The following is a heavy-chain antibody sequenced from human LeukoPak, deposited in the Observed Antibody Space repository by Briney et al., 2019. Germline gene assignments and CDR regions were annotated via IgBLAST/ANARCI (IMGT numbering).Heavy chain of an antibody. J-gene: IGHJ6*02. CDR1: GGTFSSYA. Sequence: ASVKVSCKASGGTFSSYAISWVRQAPGQGLEWMGGLIPIFGTANYAQKFQGRVTITADESTSTAYMELSSLRSEDTAVYYCARDIVVVVAATYYYYGMDVWGQGTTVTVSS. D-gene: IGHD2-15*01. CDR2: LIPIFGTA. V-gene: IGHV1-69*13. CDR3: ARDIVVVVAATYYYYGMDV.